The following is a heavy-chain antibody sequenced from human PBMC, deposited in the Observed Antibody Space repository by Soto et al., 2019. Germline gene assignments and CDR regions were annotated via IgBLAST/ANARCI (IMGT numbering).Heavy chain of an antibody. CDR1: GFTFSNYV. J-gene: IGHJ4*02. Sequence: PRGSLRLSCAASGFTFSNYVMSWVRQAPGKGLEWVSAISGSGGTTYYADSVKGRFTISSHTSKNMLYLQMNSLRAEDTAVYYCASLEDASSLTIWGQGTLVTVSS. CDR3: ASLEDASSLTI. D-gene: IGHD2-2*01. CDR2: ISGSGGTT. V-gene: IGHV3-23*01.